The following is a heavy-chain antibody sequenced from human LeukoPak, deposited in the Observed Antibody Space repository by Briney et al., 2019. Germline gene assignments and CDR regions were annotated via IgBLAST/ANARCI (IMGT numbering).Heavy chain of an antibody. CDR2: IIPIFGTA. D-gene: IGHD3-3*01. V-gene: IGHV1-69*13. J-gene: IGHJ6*03. CDR3: ASLENDKIWSGYYDPYYYYYMDV. CDR1: GGTFSSYA. Sequence: SVKVSCKASGGTFSSYAISWVRQAPGQGLEWMGGIIPIFGTANYAQKFQGRVTIPADESTSTAYMELSSLRSEDTAVYYCASLENDKIWSGYYDPYYYYYMDVWGKGTTVTVSS.